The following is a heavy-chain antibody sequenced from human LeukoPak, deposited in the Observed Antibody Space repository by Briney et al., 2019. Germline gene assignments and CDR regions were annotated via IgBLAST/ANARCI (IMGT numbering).Heavy chain of an antibody. CDR3: AKDIEVYSYGLGMDV. V-gene: IGHV3-11*01. J-gene: IGHJ6*02. Sequence: PGGSLRLSCAASGFTFSDYYMIWIRQAPGKGLEWVSYISSSGSAIYYADSVKGRFTISRDNAKNSLYLQMNSLRAEDTALYYCAKDIEVYSYGLGMDVWGQGTTVTVSS. D-gene: IGHD5-18*01. CDR1: GFTFSDYY. CDR2: ISSSGSAI.